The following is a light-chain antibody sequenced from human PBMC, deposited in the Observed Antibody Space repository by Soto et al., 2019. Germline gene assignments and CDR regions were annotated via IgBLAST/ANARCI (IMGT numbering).Light chain of an antibody. V-gene: IGKV1-12*01. Sequence: DIQMTQSPSSVSASVGDRVTITCRASQGINSWLAWYQQKPGKAPKLLIYAASSLQSGVPSRFSGSGSGTDFTLTISSLQPEDFATYYCQQANSTITFGQGTRLEIK. CDR2: AAS. CDR1: QGINSW. J-gene: IGKJ5*01. CDR3: QQANSTIT.